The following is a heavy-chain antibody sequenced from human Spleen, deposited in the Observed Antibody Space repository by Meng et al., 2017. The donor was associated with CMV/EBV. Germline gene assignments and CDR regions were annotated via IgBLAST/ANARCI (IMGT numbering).Heavy chain of an antibody. Sequence: GESLKISCAASGFTFSSYEMNWVRQAPGKGLEWVSYITASGSTIYYADSVKGRFTISRDNAKNSLYLQMNSLRAEDTAVYYCAREGPRSFRNWSDPWGQGTLVTVSS. V-gene: IGHV3-48*03. CDR2: ITASGSTI. J-gene: IGHJ5*02. D-gene: IGHD1-26*01. CDR1: GFTFSSYE. CDR3: AREGPRSFRNWSDP.